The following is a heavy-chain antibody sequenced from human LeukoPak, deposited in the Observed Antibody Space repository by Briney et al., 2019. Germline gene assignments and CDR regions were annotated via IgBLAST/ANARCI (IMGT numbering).Heavy chain of an antibody. V-gene: IGHV1-69*01. CDR2: IIPIFGTA. Sequence: SVKLSCTASGATFTSYAISWVRQAPGQGLEWMGGIIPIFGTANYAQKFQGRVTITADESTSTAYKELSSLRSEDTAVYYCARASVTIFGVVITLDYWGQGTLVTVSS. D-gene: IGHD3-3*01. CDR1: GATFTSYA. CDR3: ARASVTIFGVVITLDY. J-gene: IGHJ4*02.